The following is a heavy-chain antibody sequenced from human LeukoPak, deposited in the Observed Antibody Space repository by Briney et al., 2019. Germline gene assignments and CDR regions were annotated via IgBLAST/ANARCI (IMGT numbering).Heavy chain of an antibody. CDR2: ISYDGSKK. J-gene: IGHJ4*02. Sequence: GGSLSLSCAASGFTFSSYAMHGVRQAPGRGLEGVGVISYDGSKKYYADSVKGRFTISRDNSKNTLYLQMNSLRAEDTAVYYCARDILARYDFCSAYYIDYWGQGTLVTVSS. CDR3: ARDILARYDFCSAYYIDY. D-gene: IGHD3-3*01. V-gene: IGHV3-30-3*01. CDR1: GFTFSSYA.